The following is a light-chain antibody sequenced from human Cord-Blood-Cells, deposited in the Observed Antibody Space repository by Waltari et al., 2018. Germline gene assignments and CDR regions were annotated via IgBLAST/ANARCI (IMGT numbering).Light chain of an antibody. Sequence: EIVLTQSPATLSLYPGERATLACRASQSVSSYLAWFQQKPGQSPRLLIYDASNSATSIAASFSGSGSGTDFTLTISSREPEDFAVYYCQQRSNWPPLTFVGGTKVEIK. V-gene: IGKV3-11*01. CDR2: DAS. CDR3: QQRSNWPPLT. J-gene: IGKJ4*01. CDR1: QSVSSY.